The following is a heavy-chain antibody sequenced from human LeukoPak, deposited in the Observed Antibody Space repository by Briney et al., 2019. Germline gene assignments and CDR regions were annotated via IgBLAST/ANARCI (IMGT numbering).Heavy chain of an antibody. J-gene: IGHJ6*03. CDR2: IYHSGST. D-gene: IGHD3-16*01. V-gene: IGHV4-38-2*02. Sequence: SETLSLTCTVSGYSISSGYYWGWIRQPPGKGLEWIGSIYHSGSTYYNPSLKSRVTISVDTSKNQFSLKLSSVTAADTAVYYCARVKDPGGYYYYYYMDVWGKGTTVTVSS. CDR1: GYSISSGYY. CDR3: ARVKDPGGYYYYYYMDV.